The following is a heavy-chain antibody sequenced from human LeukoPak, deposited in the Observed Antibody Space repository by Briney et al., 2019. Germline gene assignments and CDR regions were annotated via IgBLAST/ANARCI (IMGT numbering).Heavy chain of an antibody. CDR1: GFTFSSYG. CDR2: INWNGGST. J-gene: IGHJ4*02. CDR3: ARVRTWGKWLLLYSYFDY. Sequence: PGRSLRLSCAASGFTFSSYGMHWVRQAPGKGLEWVSGINWNGGSTGYVDSVKGRFTISRDNAKNSLYLQMNSLGGEDTALYYCARVRTWGKWLLLYSYFDYWGQGTLVTVSS. V-gene: IGHV3-20*04. D-gene: IGHD3-22*01.